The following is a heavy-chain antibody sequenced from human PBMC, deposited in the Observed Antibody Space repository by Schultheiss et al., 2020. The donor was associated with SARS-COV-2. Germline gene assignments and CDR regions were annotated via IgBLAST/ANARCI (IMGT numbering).Heavy chain of an antibody. V-gene: IGHV3-23*01. CDR3: AKYQRSTIAVRLGDAFDI. J-gene: IGHJ3*02. CDR1: GFTFNRYT. D-gene: IGHD6-6*01. Sequence: GGSLRLSCAASGFTFNRYTMSWVRQAPGTGLEWVSGISGSGGRTYYADSVKGRFTISRDNFKNTLFLQMTSLRAEDTAIYYCAKYQRSTIAVRLGDAFDIWGQGTMVTVSS. CDR2: ISGSGGRT.